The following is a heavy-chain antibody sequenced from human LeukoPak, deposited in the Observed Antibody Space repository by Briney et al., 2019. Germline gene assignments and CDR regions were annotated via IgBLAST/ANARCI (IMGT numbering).Heavy chain of an antibody. D-gene: IGHD2-2*01. J-gene: IGHJ3*02. V-gene: IGHV3-11*01. Sequence: GGSLRPSCAASGFTFSDYYRSWIRQAPGKGLEWASYISSSGSTIYYADSVKGRFTISRDNAKNSLYLQMNSLRAEDTAVYYCARDRCSSTSCSPQSDAFDIWGQGTMVTVSS. CDR3: ARDRCSSTSCSPQSDAFDI. CDR2: ISSSGSTI. CDR1: GFTFSDYY.